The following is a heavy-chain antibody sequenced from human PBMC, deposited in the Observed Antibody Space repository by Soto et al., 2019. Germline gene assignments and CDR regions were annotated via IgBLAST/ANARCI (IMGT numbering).Heavy chain of an antibody. CDR1: GFTFRNYD. J-gene: IGHJ6*02. CDR2: ISAAGDP. CDR3: ARTDRDFYGLDV. Sequence: EVQLVESGGGLVQPGGSLRLSCEASGFTFRNYDMHWVRQGTGKGLEWVSGISAAGDPDYADSVEGRFTISRENAQISFFLQMNSLRVGDTAVYYCARTDRDFYGLDVWGQGNTVIVAS. V-gene: IGHV3-13*05. D-gene: IGHD1-1*01.